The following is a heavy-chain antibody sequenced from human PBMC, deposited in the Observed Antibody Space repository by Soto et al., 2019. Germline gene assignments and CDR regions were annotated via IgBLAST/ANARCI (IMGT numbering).Heavy chain of an antibody. Sequence: GGSLRLSCAASGFTFSYHYMSWIRQAPGKGLEWIGYSSNSGSFTRYADSVKGRFSISRDNAKNSLYLQINSLRGDDTAVYYCVRSGDNYNLLDYWGQGTPVTVSS. CDR3: VRSGDNYNLLDY. CDR1: GFTFSYHY. V-gene: IGHV3-11*06. D-gene: IGHD1-1*01. CDR2: SSNSGSFT. J-gene: IGHJ4*02.